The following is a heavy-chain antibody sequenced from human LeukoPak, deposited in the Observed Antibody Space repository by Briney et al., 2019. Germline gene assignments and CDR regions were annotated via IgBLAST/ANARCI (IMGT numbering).Heavy chain of an antibody. CDR3: AKDRGYTDYGDYLGLFDY. Sequence: PGGSLRLSCAASGFTFSSYSMNWVRQAPGKGLEWVSSISSSSSYIYYADSVKGRFTISRDNAKNSLYLQMNSLRAEDTAVYYCAKDRGYTDYGDYLGLFDYWGQGTLVTVSS. CDR2: ISSSSSYI. J-gene: IGHJ4*02. CDR1: GFTFSSYS. V-gene: IGHV3-21*04. D-gene: IGHD4-17*01.